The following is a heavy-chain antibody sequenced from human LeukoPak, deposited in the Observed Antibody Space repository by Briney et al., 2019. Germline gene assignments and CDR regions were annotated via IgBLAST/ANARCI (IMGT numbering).Heavy chain of an antibody. Sequence: SETLSLTCVVYGGSFSGYYWNWIRQPPGKGLEWIGEIIHSGSTNYNPSLKSRVTISVDMSKNQFSLKLSSVTAADTAVYYCARGPVLKNSSGYYRYYYYMDVWGKGTTVTVSS. J-gene: IGHJ6*03. CDR3: ARGPVLKNSSGYYRYYYYMDV. CDR2: IIHSGST. V-gene: IGHV4-34*01. CDR1: GGSFSGYY. D-gene: IGHD3-22*01.